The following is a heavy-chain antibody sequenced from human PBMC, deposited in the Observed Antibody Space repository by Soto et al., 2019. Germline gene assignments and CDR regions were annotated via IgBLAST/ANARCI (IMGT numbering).Heavy chain of an antibody. D-gene: IGHD2-21*01. CDR3: ARGMAYCGGDCYDP. V-gene: IGHV4-59*01. CDR1: GGSISSYY. J-gene: IGHJ5*02. Sequence: PSETLSLTCTVSGGSISSYYWSWIRQPPGKGLEWIGYIYYSGSTNYNPSLKSRVTISVDTSKNQFSLKLSSVTAADTAVYYCARGMAYCGGDCYDPWGQGTLVTVSS. CDR2: IYYSGST.